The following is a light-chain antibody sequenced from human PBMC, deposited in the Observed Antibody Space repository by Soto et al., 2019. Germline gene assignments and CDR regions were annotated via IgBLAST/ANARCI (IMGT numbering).Light chain of an antibody. V-gene: IGLV2-14*01. CDR1: SSDIGAYNY. CDR2: EVT. CDR3: NSYTTLSNRV. Sequence: QSALTQPASVSGSPGQSITISCTGTSSDIGAYNYVSWYQQHPGKAPKLLIYEVTNRPSGVSDRFSGSKSGNTASLNISGLQAEDDANYYCNSYTTLSNRVFGTGTKLTV. J-gene: IGLJ1*01.